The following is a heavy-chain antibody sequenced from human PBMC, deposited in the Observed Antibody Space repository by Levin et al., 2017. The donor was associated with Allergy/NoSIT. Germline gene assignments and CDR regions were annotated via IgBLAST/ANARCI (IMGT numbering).Heavy chain of an antibody. CDR3: AERRGFRESKYLFDY. D-gene: IGHD3-10*01. CDR1: GFTFSSHA. CDR2: ISGSGDNT. V-gene: IGHV3-23*01. J-gene: IGHJ4*02. Sequence: GESLKISCAASGFTFSSHAMSWVRQAPGKGLEWVSGISGSGDNTYYADSVKGRFTISRDNSKNTLYLQMNSLRAEDTAVYYCAERRGFRESKYLFDYWGQGTLVTVSS.